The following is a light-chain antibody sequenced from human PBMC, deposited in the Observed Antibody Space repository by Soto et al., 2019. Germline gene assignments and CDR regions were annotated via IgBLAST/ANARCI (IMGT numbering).Light chain of an antibody. V-gene: IGLV2-14*01. Sequence: QSVLTQPASVSGSPGQSITISCTGTSSDVGGYDYVSWYQQLPGKAPKLLIYDVNNRPSGVSHRFSGSKSGNTASLTISGLHAEDEADYYCSSYTGSSTFVFGTGTQLTVL. CDR3: SSYTGSSTFV. J-gene: IGLJ1*01. CDR2: DVN. CDR1: SSDVGGYDY.